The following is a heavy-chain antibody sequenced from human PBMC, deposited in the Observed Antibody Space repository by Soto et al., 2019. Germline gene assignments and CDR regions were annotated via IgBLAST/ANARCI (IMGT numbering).Heavy chain of an antibody. V-gene: IGHV4-61*01. CDR1: GGSVSSGSYY. D-gene: IGHD3-9*01. CDR2: IYYSGST. J-gene: IGHJ4*02. CDR3: ARALRYFDWAHYYFDY. Sequence: SETLSLTCTVSGGSVSSGSYYWSWILQPPGKGLEWIGYIYYSGSTNDNPSLKSRGTISVDTSKNQFSLKLSSVTAADTAVYYCARALRYFDWAHYYFDYWGQGTLVTVS.